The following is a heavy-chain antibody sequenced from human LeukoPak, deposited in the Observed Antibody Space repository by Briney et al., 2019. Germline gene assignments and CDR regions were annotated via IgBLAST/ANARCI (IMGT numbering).Heavy chain of an antibody. CDR1: GFTFSSYS. Sequence: GGSLRLSCAASGFTFSSYSMNWVRQAPGKGLEWVSYISSSGSTIYYADSVKGRFTISRDNAKDSLYLQVNSLRAEDTAVYYCARIGSSYTTGGYYYYMDVWGKGTTVTVSS. D-gene: IGHD2-15*01. CDR2: ISSSGSTI. CDR3: ARIGSSYTTGGYYYYMDV. J-gene: IGHJ6*03. V-gene: IGHV3-48*01.